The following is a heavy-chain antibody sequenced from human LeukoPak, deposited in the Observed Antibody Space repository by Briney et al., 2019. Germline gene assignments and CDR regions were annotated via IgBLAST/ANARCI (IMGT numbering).Heavy chain of an antibody. J-gene: IGHJ4*02. CDR3: ATPAGNSYGNYYFDY. V-gene: IGHV1-24*01. CDR2: FDPEDGET. D-gene: IGHD5-18*01. CDR1: GYTLTELS. Sequence: ASVKVSCKVSGYTLTELSMHWGGQAPGKGLEWMGGFDPEDGETIYAQQFQGRVTMTEDTSTDTAYLALSSLRSEDTAVYYCATPAGNSYGNYYFDYWGQGTLVPVSS.